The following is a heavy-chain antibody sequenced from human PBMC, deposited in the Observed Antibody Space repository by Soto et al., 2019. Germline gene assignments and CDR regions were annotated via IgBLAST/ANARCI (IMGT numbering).Heavy chain of an antibody. CDR2: ISSSGGYT. Sequence: EVQLLESGGGLVQPGGSLRLSCAASGFTFSSYAMSWVRQAPGKGLEWVSAISSSGGYTYYTDSVKGRFTISRDNAKNTRYLQMNSLRAEDTAVYYCARDRGSSCLLYYFDYWGQGTLVPVFS. CDR3: ARDRGSSCLLYYFDY. V-gene: IGHV3-23*01. CDR1: GFTFSSYA. J-gene: IGHJ4*02. D-gene: IGHD6-19*01.